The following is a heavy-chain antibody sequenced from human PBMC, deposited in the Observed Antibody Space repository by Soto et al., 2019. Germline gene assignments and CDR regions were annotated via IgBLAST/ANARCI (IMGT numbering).Heavy chain of an antibody. Sequence: SQTLSLTCAISGDSVSSNSAAWNWIRQSPSRGLEWLGRTYYRSKWYNDYAVSVKSRITINPDTSKNQFSLQLNSVTPEDTAVYYCARGIAVAGTSSYYYYGMYVWGQGTTVTVSS. CDR2: TYYRSKWYN. J-gene: IGHJ6*02. CDR3: ARGIAVAGTSSYYYYGMYV. CDR1: GDSVSSNSAA. V-gene: IGHV6-1*01. D-gene: IGHD6-19*01.